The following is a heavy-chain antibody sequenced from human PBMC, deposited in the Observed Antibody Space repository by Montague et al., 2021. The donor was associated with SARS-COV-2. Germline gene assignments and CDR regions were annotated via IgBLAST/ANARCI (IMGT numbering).Heavy chain of an antibody. CDR2: ISSSGGGSTX. J-gene: IGHJ6*02. V-gene: IGHV3-48*03. Sequence: SLRLSCAASGFIFSSYEMNWVRQAPGKGLEWISYISSSGGGSTXXXTXXXKGRFTISRDNAKNSLYLQMNSLRVEDTAIYYCVRDRDWDDWCGMDVWGQGTTVTVSS. D-gene: IGHD2-21*01. CDR3: VRDRDWDDWCGMDV. CDR1: GFIFSSYE.